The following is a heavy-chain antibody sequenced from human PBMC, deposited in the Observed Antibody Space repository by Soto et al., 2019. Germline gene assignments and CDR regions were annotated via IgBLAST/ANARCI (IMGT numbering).Heavy chain of an antibody. CDR3: ARDKGYNYGLFDC. Sequence: GGSLRLSCEASGFTISTYWMHWVRQVPGRGLVRVSRINTDGSTTNYADSVKGRFAISRDNAKNTLYLQMNSLRAEDTAVYYCARDKGYNYGLFDCWGQGTLVTVSS. D-gene: IGHD5-18*01. CDR1: GFTISTYW. CDR2: INTDGSTT. V-gene: IGHV3-74*01. J-gene: IGHJ4*02.